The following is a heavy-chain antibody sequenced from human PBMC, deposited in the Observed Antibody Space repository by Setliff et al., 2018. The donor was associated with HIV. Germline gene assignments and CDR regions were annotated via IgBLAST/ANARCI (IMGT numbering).Heavy chain of an antibody. CDR2: IYHSGST. CDR3: ARGAVAGTTFDVFDI. J-gene: IGHJ3*02. D-gene: IGHD6-19*01. V-gene: IGHV4-4*02. Sequence: SETLSLTCAVSGGSISSSNWWSWVRQPPGKGLEWIGEIYHSGSTNYNPSLKSRVTISVDKSKNQFSLKLKSVTAADTAVYYCARGAVAGTTFDVFDIWGQGTMVTVSS. CDR1: GGSISSSNW.